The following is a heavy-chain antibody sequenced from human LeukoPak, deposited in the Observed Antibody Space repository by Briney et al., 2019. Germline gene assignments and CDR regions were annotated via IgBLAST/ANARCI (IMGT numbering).Heavy chain of an antibody. Sequence: ASVKVSCKASGGTFSSYAISWVRQAPGQGREWMGRIIPTLGIANYAQKFQGRVTITADKSTSTAYMELSSLRAEDTAVYYCARVLQLWPRGGAFDIWGQGTMVTVSS. CDR2: IIPTLGIA. V-gene: IGHV1-69*04. D-gene: IGHD5-18*01. CDR1: GGTFSSYA. CDR3: ARVLQLWPRGGAFDI. J-gene: IGHJ3*02.